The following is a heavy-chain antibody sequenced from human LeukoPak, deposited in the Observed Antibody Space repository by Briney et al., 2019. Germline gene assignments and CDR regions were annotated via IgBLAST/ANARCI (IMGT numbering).Heavy chain of an antibody. CDR1: GFTFSSYS. CDR2: IQPDGGEK. CDR3: AKDMGTVTDNFDS. D-gene: IGHD2-21*02. Sequence: GGFLRLSCAASGFTFSSYSMNWVRQAPGKELEWVANIQPDGGEKYYVESVKGRFTISRDNAKNSLYLHMSSLRAEDTAVYYCAKDMGTVTDNFDSWGQGTLVTVSS. V-gene: IGHV3-7*01. J-gene: IGHJ4*02.